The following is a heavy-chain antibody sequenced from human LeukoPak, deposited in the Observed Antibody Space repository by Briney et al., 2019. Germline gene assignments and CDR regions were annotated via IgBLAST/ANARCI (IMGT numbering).Heavy chain of an antibody. Sequence: SETLSLTCAVYGGSFSGYYWSWLRQPPGKGLEWIGEINHSGSTNYNPSLKSRVTISVDTSKNQFSLKLSSVTAADTAVYYCARLEYSTPNFFDYWGQGTLVTVSS. J-gene: IGHJ4*02. CDR2: INHSGST. CDR1: GGSFSGYY. CDR3: ARLEYSTPNFFDY. V-gene: IGHV4-34*01. D-gene: IGHD6-6*01.